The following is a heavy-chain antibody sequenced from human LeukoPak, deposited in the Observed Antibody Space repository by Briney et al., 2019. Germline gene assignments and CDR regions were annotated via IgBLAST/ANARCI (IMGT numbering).Heavy chain of an antibody. CDR3: ARALSWTTDSYYYMDV. D-gene: IGHD3/OR15-3a*01. CDR2: MNPNSGNT. CDR1: GYTFTSYD. J-gene: IGHJ6*03. V-gene: IGHV1-8*01. Sequence: ASVKVSCKASGYTFTSYDINWVRQASGQGLEWMGWMNPNSGNTGYAQKFQGRVTMTRNTSITTAYMELSSLRSEDTAVYYCARALSWTTDSYYYMDVWGKGTTVTVSS.